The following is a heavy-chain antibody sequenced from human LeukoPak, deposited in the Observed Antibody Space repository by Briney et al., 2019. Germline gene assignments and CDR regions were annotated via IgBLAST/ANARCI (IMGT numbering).Heavy chain of an antibody. CDR2: ISSSSSYI. D-gene: IGHD3-22*01. CDR1: GFTFSSYS. CDR3: ARRDSSGYRTAEYFQH. Sequence: PGGSLRLSCAASGFTFSSYSMNWVRQAPGKGLEWVSSISSSSSYIYYADSVTGRFTISRDNAKNSLYLQMNSLRAEDTAVYYCARRDSSGYRTAEYFQHWGQGTLVTVSS. V-gene: IGHV3-21*01. J-gene: IGHJ1*01.